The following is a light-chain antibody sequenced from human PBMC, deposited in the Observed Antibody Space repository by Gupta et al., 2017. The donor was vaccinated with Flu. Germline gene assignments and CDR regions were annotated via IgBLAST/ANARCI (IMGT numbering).Light chain of an antibody. V-gene: IGKV1-5*03. CDR1: QSLSGS. CDR2: RAS. J-gene: IGKJ4*02. CDR3: QRDRGYFQRT. Sequence: DIQMTQSPSTLSASVGDSVTITCRASQSLSGSVAWYQQKPGNPPKLLIYRASTSERGVPSRSRGVSYGKEXTLTINXRQLDDFAPYYFQRDRGYFQRTFGXGTKVEVK.